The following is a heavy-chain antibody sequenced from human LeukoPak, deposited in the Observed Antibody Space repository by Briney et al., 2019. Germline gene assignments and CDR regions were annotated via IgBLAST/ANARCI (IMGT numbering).Heavy chain of an antibody. CDR2: ISYDGSNK. J-gene: IGHJ4*02. Sequence: GRSLRLSCAASGFTFSSYGMHWVRQAPGKGLEWVAVISYDGSNKYYADSVKGRFTISRDNSKNTLYLQMNSLRAEDTAVYYCAKGETLLWFGELHYWGQGTLVTVSS. CDR1: GFTFSSYG. CDR3: AKGETLLWFGELHY. V-gene: IGHV3-30*18. D-gene: IGHD3-10*01.